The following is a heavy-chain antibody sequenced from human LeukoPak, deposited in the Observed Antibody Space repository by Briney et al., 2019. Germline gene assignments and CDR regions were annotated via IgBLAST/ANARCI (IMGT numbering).Heavy chain of an antibody. CDR1: GFIVSSNY. D-gene: IGHD1-26*01. CDR3: ARDEWELLRAY. Sequence: GGSLRLSCAASGFIVSSNYMGWVRQAPGKGLEWLSIIYSGGSTYYADSVKGRFTISRDNSKNTLYLQMNSLRAEDTAVYYCARDEWELLRAYWGQGTLVTVSS. J-gene: IGHJ4*02. CDR2: IYSGGST. V-gene: IGHV3-66*02.